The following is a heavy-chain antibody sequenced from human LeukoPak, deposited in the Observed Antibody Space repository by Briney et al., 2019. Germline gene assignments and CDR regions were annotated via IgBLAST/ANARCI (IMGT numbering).Heavy chain of an antibody. V-gene: IGHV5-51*01. J-gene: IGHJ4*02. D-gene: IGHD4-17*01. CDR1: GYTFTDYW. CDR2: IYPGESDT. CDR3: ARHIDYGDPPLVY. Sequence: GESLKISCKASGYTFTDYWIGWVRQMPGKGLEWMGIIYPGESDTRYSPSFQGQVTISADKSISTAYLQWSSLKASDTAMYYCARHIDYGDPPLVYWGQGTLVTVSS.